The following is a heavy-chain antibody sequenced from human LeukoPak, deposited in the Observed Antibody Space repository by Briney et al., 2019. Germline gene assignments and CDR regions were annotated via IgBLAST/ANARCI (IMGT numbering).Heavy chain of an antibody. V-gene: IGHV3-23*01. CDR3: AKGIQWLVLDC. D-gene: IGHD6-19*01. J-gene: IGHJ4*02. Sequence: GGSLRLSCAASGLTVSSNYMSWVRQAPGKGLEWVSGVTGSGGTTYYVDSVKGRFTISRDNSKNTLYLQMNSLRAEDTAVYYCAKGIQWLVLDCWGQGALVTVSS. CDR2: VTGSGGTT. CDR1: GLTVSSNY.